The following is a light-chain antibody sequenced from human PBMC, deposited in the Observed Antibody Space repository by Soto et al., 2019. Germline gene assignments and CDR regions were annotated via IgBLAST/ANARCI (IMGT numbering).Light chain of an antibody. CDR1: SSDVGAYNY. J-gene: IGLJ3*02. V-gene: IGLV2-8*01. Sequence: QSALTQHPSASGSPGQSVTISCTGTSSDVGAYNYVSWYQQHPGKAPKLMIYEVNKRPSGVPDRFSGSKSGNTASLTVSGLQAEDEADYYCSSYAGSNNVVFGGGTKLTVL. CDR3: SSYAGSNNVV. CDR2: EVN.